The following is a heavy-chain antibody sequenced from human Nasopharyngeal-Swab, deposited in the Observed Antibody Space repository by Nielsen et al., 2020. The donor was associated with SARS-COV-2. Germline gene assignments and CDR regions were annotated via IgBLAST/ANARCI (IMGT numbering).Heavy chain of an antibody. Sequence: ASVKVSCKAAGYTFTSYYMHWGRQAPGQGLEWMGIINPSGGSTSYAQKFQGRVTMTRDTSTSTVYMELSSLRSEDTAVYYCARDSQNLRCWDYWGQGTLVTVSS. V-gene: IGHV1-46*01. CDR1: GYTFTSYY. D-gene: IGHD4-17*01. J-gene: IGHJ4*02. CDR3: ARDSQNLRCWDY. CDR2: INPSGGST.